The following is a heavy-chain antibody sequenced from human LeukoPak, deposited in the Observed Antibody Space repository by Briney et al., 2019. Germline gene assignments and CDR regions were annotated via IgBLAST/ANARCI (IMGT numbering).Heavy chain of an antibody. J-gene: IGHJ1*01. CDR3: AKDEYCGGDCQPGYFQR. CDR2: ISYDGFNK. D-gene: IGHD2-21*02. V-gene: IGHV3-30*18. CDR1: GFTFSSYA. Sequence: GGSLRLSCAASGFTFSSYAFHWVRQAPGKGLEWVAVISYDGFNKDYADSVKGRFTISRDNSENTLYLQMNNLKAEDTAIYYCAKDEYCGGDCQPGYFQRWGQGTPVTVSS.